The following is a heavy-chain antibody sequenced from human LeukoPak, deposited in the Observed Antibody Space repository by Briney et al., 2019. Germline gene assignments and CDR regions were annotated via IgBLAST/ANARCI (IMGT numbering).Heavy chain of an antibody. J-gene: IGHJ6*03. Sequence: PGGSLRLSCAASGFTFSSYWMSWVRQAPGKGLEWVANIKQDGSEKYYVDSVKGRFTISRDNAKNSLYLQMNSLRAEDTAVYYCARELPHHYYYYYMDVWGKGTTVTVSS. V-gene: IGHV3-7*01. CDR2: IKQDGSEK. CDR1: GFTFSSYW. CDR3: ARELPHHYYYYYMDV.